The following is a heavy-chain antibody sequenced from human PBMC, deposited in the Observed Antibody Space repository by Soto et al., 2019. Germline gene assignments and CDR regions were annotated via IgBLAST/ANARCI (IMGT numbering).Heavy chain of an antibody. J-gene: IGHJ4*02. CDR1: GFTFSSYV. V-gene: IGHV3-23*01. CDR2: ISGSGGHT. CDR3: AKDGSYYDSPTESDS. Sequence: EVQLLESGGGLVQPGGSLRLSCAASGFTFSSYVMSWVRQAPGKGLGWVSAISGSGGHTYYADSVKGRFTISRDNSKNTLYLQMTSLRAEDTAVYFCAKDGSYYDSPTESDSWGQGTLVTVSS. D-gene: IGHD3-22*01.